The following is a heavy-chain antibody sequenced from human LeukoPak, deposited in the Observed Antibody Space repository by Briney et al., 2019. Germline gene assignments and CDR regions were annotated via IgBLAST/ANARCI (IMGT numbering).Heavy chain of an antibody. D-gene: IGHD5-18*01. CDR2: INPNSGGT. CDR3: ARDPLYGAMVMVEGWFDP. CDR1: GYTFTGYY. J-gene: IGHJ5*02. Sequence: GASVKVSCKASGYTFTGYYMHWVRQAPGQGLEWMGWINPNSGGTNYAQKFQGRVTMTRDTSISTAYMELSRLRSDDTAVYYCARDPLYGAMVMVEGWFDPWGQGTLVTVSS. V-gene: IGHV1-2*02.